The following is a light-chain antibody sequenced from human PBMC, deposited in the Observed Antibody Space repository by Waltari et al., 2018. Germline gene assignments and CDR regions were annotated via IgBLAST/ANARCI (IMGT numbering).Light chain of an antibody. V-gene: IGKV4-1*01. Sequence: DIVVTQSPDSLAVSLGERATINCKSSQSLLFYYNKKNYLAWYQQKPGQPPKLLFYWASTRESGFPDRFSGSGTGTDFTLTITGLQAEDVAVYYCHQYYTTPYTFGQGTNLEIK. J-gene: IGKJ2*01. CDR3: HQYYTTPYT. CDR1: QSLLFYYNKKNY. CDR2: WAS.